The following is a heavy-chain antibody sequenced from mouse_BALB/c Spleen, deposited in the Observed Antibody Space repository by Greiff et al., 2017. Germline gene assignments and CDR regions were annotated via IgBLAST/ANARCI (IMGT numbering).Heavy chain of an antibody. Sequence: QVQLQQSGPGLVAPSQSLSITCTVSGFSLTSYGVHWVRQPPGKGLEWLGVIWAGGSTNYNSALMSRLSISKDNSKSQVFLKMNSLQTDDTAMYYCARALLRLGYAMDYWGQGTSVTVSS. V-gene: IGHV2-9*02. CDR1: GFSLTSYG. CDR3: ARALLRLGYAMDY. CDR2: IWAGGST. D-gene: IGHD1-2*01. J-gene: IGHJ4*01.